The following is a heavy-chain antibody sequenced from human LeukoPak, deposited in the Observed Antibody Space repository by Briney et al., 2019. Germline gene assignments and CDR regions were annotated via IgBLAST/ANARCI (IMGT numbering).Heavy chain of an antibody. V-gene: IGHV4-34*01. J-gene: IGHJ4*02. D-gene: IGHD3-16*02. CDR2: INHSGST. CDR1: GGSFSGYY. CDR3: ARTKTYDYVWGSYRNYYFDY. Sequence: SETLSLTCAVYGGSFSGYYWSWIRQPPGKGLEWIGEINHSGSTNYNPSLKSRVTISVDTSKNQFSLKLSSVTAADTAVYYCARTKTYDYVWGSYRNYYFDYRGQGTLVTVSS.